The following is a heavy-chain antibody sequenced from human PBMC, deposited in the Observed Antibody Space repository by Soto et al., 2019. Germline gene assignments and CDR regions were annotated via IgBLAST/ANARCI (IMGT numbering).Heavy chain of an antibody. CDR2: LSGDGRST. CDR1: GFTFRSYA. J-gene: IGHJ5*02. V-gene: IGHV3-64D*06. D-gene: IGHD5-18*01. CDR3: VKGHWAYSYNNWFDP. Sequence: PGGSLRLSCSASGFTFRSYAIHWVRQAPGKGLEYVSALSGDGRSTYYADSVKGRFTVFRDNSKNTLFLQMSSLRVEDTAVYYCVKGHWAYSYNNWFDPWGQGTLVTVSS.